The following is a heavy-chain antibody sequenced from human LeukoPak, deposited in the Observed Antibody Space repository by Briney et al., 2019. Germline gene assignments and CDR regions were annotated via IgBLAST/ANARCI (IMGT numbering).Heavy chain of an antibody. CDR3: ALRGTTALNAFDI. V-gene: IGHV3-23*01. CDR2: ITDSGSRT. Sequence: QTGGSLRLYCPASGFTFYNYAMTWVRQAPGKGPEWVSGITDSGSRTSYADSVKGRFTISRDNSKNTLFLQMSSLRAEDTALYYCALRGTTALNAFDIWGQGTMVTVSS. D-gene: IGHD1/OR15-1a*01. CDR1: GFTFYNYA. J-gene: IGHJ3*02.